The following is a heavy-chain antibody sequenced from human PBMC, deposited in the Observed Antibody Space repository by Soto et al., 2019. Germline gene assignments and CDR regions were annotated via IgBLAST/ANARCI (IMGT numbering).Heavy chain of an antibody. Sequence: QVQLVESGGGVVQPGRSLRLSCAASGFTFSSYAMHWVRQAPGKGLEWVAVISSDGSNKYYADSVKGRFTISRDNSKKTLYLQINGLRAEDTAVCYCARDNWYCDLGGRGTLVTVSS. CDR2: ISSDGSNK. CDR1: GFTFSSYA. CDR3: ARDNWYCDL. J-gene: IGHJ2*01. V-gene: IGHV3-30-3*01.